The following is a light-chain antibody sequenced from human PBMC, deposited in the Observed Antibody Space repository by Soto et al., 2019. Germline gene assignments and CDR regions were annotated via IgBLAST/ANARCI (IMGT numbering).Light chain of an antibody. CDR3: QKYNSAPPP. V-gene: IGKV1-27*01. J-gene: IGKJ4*01. Sequence: DIQMTQSPSSLSASVGDRVTITCRASQGIVNYLAWYQQKPGKVPKLLIYAASTLQSGVPSRFSGSGSGTDFTLTISSLQPEDVATYFCQKYNSAPPPFGGGTKVEIK. CDR1: QGIVNY. CDR2: AAS.